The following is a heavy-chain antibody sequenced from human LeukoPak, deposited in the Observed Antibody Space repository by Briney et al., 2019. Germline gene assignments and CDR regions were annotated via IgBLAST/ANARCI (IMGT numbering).Heavy chain of an antibody. D-gene: IGHD5-18*01. Sequence: GGSLRLSCAASGFTFTTYWMHWVRHAPGKGLVWVSHINSDGSITSYAGSVKGRFTISRDNAKNTLYLQMNSLSAEDTAVYYCARDAVDTANAVWGQGTTVTVSS. V-gene: IGHV3-74*01. CDR1: GFTFTTYW. CDR3: ARDAVDTANAV. CDR2: INSDGSIT. J-gene: IGHJ6*02.